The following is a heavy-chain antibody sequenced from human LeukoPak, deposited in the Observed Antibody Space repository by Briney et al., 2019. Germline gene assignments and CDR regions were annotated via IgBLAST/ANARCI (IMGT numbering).Heavy chain of an antibody. Sequence: SETLSLTCTVSGGSISSFYWSWIRQPAGKGLEWIGRIYTSGSTNYNPSLNSRVTMSVDTSKNQFSLKLSSVTAADTAVYYCARDWAGDRLSWFDPWGQGTLVTVSS. V-gene: IGHV4-4*07. CDR2: IYTSGST. J-gene: IGHJ5*02. D-gene: IGHD7-27*01. CDR1: GGSISSFY. CDR3: ARDWAGDRLSWFDP.